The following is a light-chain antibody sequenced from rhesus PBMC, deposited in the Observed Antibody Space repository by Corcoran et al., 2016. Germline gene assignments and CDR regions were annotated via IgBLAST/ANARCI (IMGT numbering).Light chain of an antibody. Sequence: DIQMTQSPSSLSASVGDRVTITCRASQGISSYLAWYQQKLGKAPTLLIYTASPLQSGVPSRFSGLGSGTDFTLTIRRRQPKEFGPYSCQQNHSYPRTFGQGTKVEIK. CDR3: QQNHSYPRT. CDR2: TAS. J-gene: IGKJ1*01. V-gene: IGKV1-25*01. CDR1: QGISSY.